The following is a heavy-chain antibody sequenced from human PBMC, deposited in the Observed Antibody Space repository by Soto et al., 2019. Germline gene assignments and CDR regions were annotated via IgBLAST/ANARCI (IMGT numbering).Heavy chain of an antibody. J-gene: IGHJ4*02. V-gene: IGHV3-23*01. CDR2: ISDSGGNT. CDR1: GFTFNKFA. CDR3: AKRRYCSSTNCYDFDW. Sequence: GGSLRLSCAASGFTFNKFAMNWVRQAPGKGLEWVSGISDSGGNTYYTDSVKGRFTISRDNSKNTLYLQMNSLRAEDTAIYYCAKRRYCSSTNCYDFDWWGQGTLVTVSS. D-gene: IGHD2-2*01.